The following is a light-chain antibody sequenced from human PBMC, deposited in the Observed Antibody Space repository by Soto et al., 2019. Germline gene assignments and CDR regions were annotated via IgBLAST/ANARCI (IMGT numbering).Light chain of an antibody. CDR1: SSDVGLYDY. J-gene: IGLJ1*01. CDR2: AVS. Sequence: QSVLTQPASVSASPGQSITISCTGTSSDVGLYDYVSWYQQHPGKAPQLMIYAVSNRPSGVSNRFSASKSGNTASLFISGLQAEDEADYYCSSYTSDSSYVFGSGTKVTV. CDR3: SSYTSDSSYV. V-gene: IGLV2-14*01.